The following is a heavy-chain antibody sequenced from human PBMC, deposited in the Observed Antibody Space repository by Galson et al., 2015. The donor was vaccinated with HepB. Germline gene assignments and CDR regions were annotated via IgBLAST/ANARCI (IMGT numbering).Heavy chain of an antibody. CDR3: ARFSALTGVIITSEYYFNY. D-gene: IGHD3-10*01. V-gene: IGHV3-21*01. Sequence: SLRLSCAASGFTFSSYSMNWVRQAPGKGLEWVSSISSSSSYIYYADSVKGRFTISRDNAKNSLYLQMNSLRAEDTAVYYCARFSALTGVIITSEYYFNYWGQGTLVTVSS. J-gene: IGHJ4*02. CDR1: GFTFSSYS. CDR2: ISSSSSYI.